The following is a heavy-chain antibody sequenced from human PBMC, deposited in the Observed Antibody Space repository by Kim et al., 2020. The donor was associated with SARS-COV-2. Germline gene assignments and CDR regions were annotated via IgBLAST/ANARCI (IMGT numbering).Heavy chain of an antibody. D-gene: IGHD3-10*01. CDR3: ARDSLTMFRGVGMDV. CDR1: GGSISSGDYY. Sequence: SETLSLTCTVSGGSISSGDYYWSWIRQPPGKGLEWIGYIYYSGSTYYNPSLKSRVTISVDTSKNQFSLKLSSVTAADTAVYYCARDSLTMFRGVGMDVWGQGTTVTVSS. J-gene: IGHJ6*02. CDR2: IYYSGST. V-gene: IGHV4-30-4*01.